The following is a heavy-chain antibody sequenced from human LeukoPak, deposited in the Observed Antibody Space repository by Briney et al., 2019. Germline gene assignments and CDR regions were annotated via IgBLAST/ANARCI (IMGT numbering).Heavy chain of an antibody. V-gene: IGHV3-21*01. Sequence: GGSLRLSRAASGFTFSSYTMNWVRQAPGKGLEWVSSISSRSSYIFDADSVKGRFTISRDNAKNSLYLQMNSLRVEDTAVYYCGRGRNDYGSENYYQIYPFDYWGQGTLVTVSS. D-gene: IGHD3-10*01. CDR3: GRGRNDYGSENYYQIYPFDY. CDR2: ISSRSSYI. J-gene: IGHJ4*02. CDR1: GFTFSSYT.